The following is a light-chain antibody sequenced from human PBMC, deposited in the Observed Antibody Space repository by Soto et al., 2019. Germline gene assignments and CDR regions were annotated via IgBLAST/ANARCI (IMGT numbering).Light chain of an antibody. Sequence: IVMTQSPATLAGSPGETVTLSCRASQSLSDNLAWYQQKPGQAPRLLIFRASTRATGVPARFSGRGSGTEFTLTISGLQSEDFATYYCQQSYNTPRLTFGGGTKVEIK. CDR3: QQSYNTPRLT. J-gene: IGKJ4*01. V-gene: IGKV3-15*01. CDR2: RAS. CDR1: QSLSDN.